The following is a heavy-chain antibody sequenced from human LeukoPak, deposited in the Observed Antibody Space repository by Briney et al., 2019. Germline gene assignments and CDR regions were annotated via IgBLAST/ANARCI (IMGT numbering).Heavy chain of an antibody. CDR2: INHSGST. Sequence: SETLSLTCAVYGGSFSGYYWSWIRQPPGKGLEWIGEINHSGSTNYNPSLKSRVTISVDTSKNQFSLKLSSVTAADTAVYYCARGGDILTGSYYFDYWGQGTLVTVSS. V-gene: IGHV4-34*01. CDR1: GGSFSGYY. J-gene: IGHJ4*02. D-gene: IGHD3-9*01. CDR3: ARGGDILTGSYYFDY.